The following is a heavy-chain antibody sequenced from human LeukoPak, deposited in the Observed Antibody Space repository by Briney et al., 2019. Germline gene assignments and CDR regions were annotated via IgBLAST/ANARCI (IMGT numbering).Heavy chain of an antibody. CDR2: ISGSGGST. CDR3: AKDENIVVVVAATFWF. CDR1: GFTFSSYA. J-gene: IGHJ4*02. D-gene: IGHD2-15*01. V-gene: IGHV3-23*01. Sequence: GGSLRLSCAASGFTFSSYAMSWVRQAPGKGLEWVSAISGSGGSTYYVDSVKGRFTISRDNSKNTLYLQMNSLRAEDTAVYYCAKDENIVVVVAATFWFWGQGTLVTVSS.